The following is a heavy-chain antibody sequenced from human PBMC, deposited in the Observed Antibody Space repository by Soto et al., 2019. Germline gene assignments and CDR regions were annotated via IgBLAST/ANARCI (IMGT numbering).Heavy chain of an antibody. V-gene: IGHV3-23*01. CDR1: GFTFSRYA. CDR2: ISGSGADS. CDR3: DKSTGVLASTGGAFSI. J-gene: IGHJ3*02. D-gene: IGHD5-12*01. Sequence: EVQLLESGGGLVQPGGSLRLSCAASGFTFSRYAMSWVRQAPGKGLERVSAISGSGADSYDADSVKGRFIISRDYSKDTLSPKINSLRAEDTAEYYFDKSTGVLASTGGAFSIWGQGTMVSVSS.